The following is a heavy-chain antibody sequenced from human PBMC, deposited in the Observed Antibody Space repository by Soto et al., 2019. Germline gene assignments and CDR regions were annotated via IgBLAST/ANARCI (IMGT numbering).Heavy chain of an antibody. CDR2: IKSKTDGGTT. D-gene: IGHD6-13*01. Sequence: EVQLVESGGGLVKPGGSLRLSCAASGFTFSNAWMSWVRQAPGKGLEWVCRIKSKTDGGTTDYAAPVKGRFTISRDDSNYTLYLQMNSLKTEYTVVYYCTTEGLWQQLVRAWSGNFYFEYWGQGTMVTVSS. J-gene: IGHJ4*02. CDR1: GFTFSNAW. V-gene: IGHV3-15*01. CDR3: TTEGLWQQLVRAWSGNFYFEY.